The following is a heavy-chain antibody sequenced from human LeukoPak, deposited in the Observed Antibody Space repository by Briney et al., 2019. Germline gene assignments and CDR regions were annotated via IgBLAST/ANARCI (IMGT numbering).Heavy chain of an antibody. D-gene: IGHD2-15*01. Sequence: GASVKVSCKASGGTFSSYAISWVRQAPGQGLEWMGGIIPIFGTANYAQKFQGRVTITADESTSTAYMELSSLRSEDTAVYYCARDPGYCSGGSCYYNWFDPWGQGTLVTVSS. CDR1: GGTFSSYA. V-gene: IGHV1-69*13. J-gene: IGHJ5*02. CDR3: ARDPGYCSGGSCYYNWFDP. CDR2: IIPIFGTA.